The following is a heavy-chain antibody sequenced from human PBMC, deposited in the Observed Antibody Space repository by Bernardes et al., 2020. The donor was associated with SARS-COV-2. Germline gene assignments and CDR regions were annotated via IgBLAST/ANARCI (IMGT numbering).Heavy chain of an antibody. CDR2: IGSGGGT. V-gene: IGHV3-13*04. CDR3: AREIETPGHWYFDL. J-gene: IGHJ2*01. Sequence: GGSLRLSCAASGFTFSSYDIHWVRQVTGNGLEWVSSIGSGGGTNYAGSVKDRFTISRENAKSSSYLQMNGLRAGDTAVYYCAREIETPGHWYFDLWGRGTLVTVSS. CDR1: GFTFSSYD. D-gene: IGHD3-22*01.